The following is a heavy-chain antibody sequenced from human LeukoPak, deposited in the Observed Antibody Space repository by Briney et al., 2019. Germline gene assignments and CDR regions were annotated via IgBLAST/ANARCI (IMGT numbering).Heavy chain of an antibody. V-gene: IGHV3-30*18. D-gene: IGHD2-2*01. CDR2: ISYDGSNK. J-gene: IGHJ6*03. CDR1: GFTFSGYG. CDR3: AKGQVPAAIADYYYYMDV. Sequence: GGSLRLSCAASGFTFSGYGMHWVRQAPGKGLEWVAVISYDGSNKYYADSVKGRFTISRDNSKNTLYLQMNSLRAEDTAVYYCAKGQVPAAIADYYYYMDVWGKGTTVTVSS.